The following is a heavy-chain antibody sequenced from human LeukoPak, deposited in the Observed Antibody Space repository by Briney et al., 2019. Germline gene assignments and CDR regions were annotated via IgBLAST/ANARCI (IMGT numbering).Heavy chain of an antibody. J-gene: IGHJ4*02. CDR2: INHSGRT. CDR3: ARTGGGSGDYRPPLCDY. D-gene: IGHD4-17*01. V-gene: IGHV4-39*01. Sequence: SETLSLTCTVSGGSISSNINYWACIRQPPGKGLEWIGNINHSGRTYYNPSLKSRVTISIDTSKNQFSLKLSSVTAADTAVYYCARTGGGSGDYRPPLCDYWGQGTLVTVSS. CDR1: GGSISSNINY.